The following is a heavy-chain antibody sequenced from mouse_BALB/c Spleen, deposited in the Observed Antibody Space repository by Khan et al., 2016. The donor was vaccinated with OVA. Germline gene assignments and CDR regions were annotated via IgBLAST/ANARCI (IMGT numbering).Heavy chain of an antibody. V-gene: IGHV1S41*01. J-gene: IGHJ4*01. CDR2: IGPGSGST. D-gene: IGHD2-1*01. CDR3: ATQNYYGNSYYAMDY. CDR1: GYTFTSYW. Sequence: DLVKPGASVKLSCKASGYTFTSYWINWIKQRPGQGLEWIGRIGPGSGSTDYNEMFRDKATLTVDTSSSTVYIQLSSLSSEDSAVYFCATQNYYGNSYYAMDYWGQGTSVTVSS.